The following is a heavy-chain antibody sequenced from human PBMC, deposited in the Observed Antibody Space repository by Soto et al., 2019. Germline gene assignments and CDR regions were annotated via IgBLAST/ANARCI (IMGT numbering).Heavy chain of an antibody. J-gene: IGHJ4*02. CDR3: ASLDTAMFTDY. D-gene: IGHD5-18*01. V-gene: IGHV1-69*13. Sequence: SVNVSCKPSRCTLSSYAISWMRQSPGQGLQWIVGIIPIFRTANYAQKFQLRVTITADESTSTAYMELSSLRSEDTAVYYSASLDTAMFTDYSSQAT. CDR2: IIPIFRTA. CDR1: RCTLSSYA.